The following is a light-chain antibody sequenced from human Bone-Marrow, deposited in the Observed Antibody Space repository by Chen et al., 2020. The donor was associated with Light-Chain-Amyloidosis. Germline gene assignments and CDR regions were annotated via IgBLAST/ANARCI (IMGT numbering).Light chain of an antibody. CDR1: SSDVGAYNF. CDR3: SSYTSSSTLLYV. J-gene: IGLJ1*01. CDR2: SVS. Sequence: QSALTQPASASGSPGQSITISCTGTSSDVGAYNFVSWYQQHPGKAPKLMIYSVSNRPSGVSNRFSGSKSGNTASLTISGLQAEDEADYYCSSYTSSSTLLYVFGTGTKVTVL. V-gene: IGLV2-14*03.